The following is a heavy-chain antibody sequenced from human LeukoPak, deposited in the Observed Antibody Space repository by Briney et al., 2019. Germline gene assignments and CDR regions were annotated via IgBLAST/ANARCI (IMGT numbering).Heavy chain of an antibody. J-gene: IGHJ6*02. CDR1: GGTFSSYA. CDR3: ARTRLNSDPTTPLPYYYYGMDV. D-gene: IGHD1-14*01. CDR2: IIPIFSTA. V-gene: IGHV1-69*13. Sequence: SVKVSCKASGGTFSSYAISWVRQAPGQGLEWMGGIIPIFSTANYAQKFQGRVTITADESTSTAYMELSSLRSEDTAVYYCARTRLNSDPTTPLPYYYYGMDVWGQGTTVTVSS.